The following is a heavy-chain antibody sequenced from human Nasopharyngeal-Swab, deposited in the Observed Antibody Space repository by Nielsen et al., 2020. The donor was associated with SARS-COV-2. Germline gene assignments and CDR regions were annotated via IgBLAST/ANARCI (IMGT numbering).Heavy chain of an antibody. D-gene: IGHD2-15*01. CDR3: AKGGILYCSGGSCYSGWFDP. Sequence: GGSLRLSCAASGFTFSSYAMSWVRQAPGKGLEWVSAISGSGGSTYYADSVKGRFTISRDNSKNTLYLQMNSLRAEDAAVYYCAKGGILYCSGGSCYSGWFDPWGQGTLVTVSS. J-gene: IGHJ5*02. CDR1: GFTFSSYA. CDR2: ISGSGGST. V-gene: IGHV3-23*01.